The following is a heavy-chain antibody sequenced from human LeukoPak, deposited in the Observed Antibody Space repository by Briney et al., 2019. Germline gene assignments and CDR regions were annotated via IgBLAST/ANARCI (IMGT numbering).Heavy chain of an antibody. CDR2: ISSSSSCI. CDR3: ARDPSIAAQVGFDY. Sequence: PGGSLRLSCAASGFTFSSYSMNWVRQAPGKGLEWVSSISSSSSCIYYADSVKGRFTISRDNAKNSLYLQMNSLRAEDTAVYYCARDPSIAAQVGFDYWGQGTLVTVSS. CDR1: GFTFSSYS. D-gene: IGHD6-6*01. J-gene: IGHJ4*02. V-gene: IGHV3-21*01.